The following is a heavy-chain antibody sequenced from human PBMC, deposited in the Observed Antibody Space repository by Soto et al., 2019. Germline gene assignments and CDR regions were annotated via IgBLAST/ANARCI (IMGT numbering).Heavy chain of an antibody. D-gene: IGHD2-2*01. CDR2: INSDGSST. CDR1: GFTFSSYW. CDR3: ARDQQRCSSTSCYAPWFEP. Sequence: PGGSLRLSCAASGFTFSSYWMHWVRQAPGKGLVWVSRINSDGSSTSYADSVKGRFTISRDNAKNTLYLQMNSLRAEDTAVYYCARDQQRCSSTSCYAPWFEPWGQGTLDTVSS. J-gene: IGHJ5*02. V-gene: IGHV3-74*01.